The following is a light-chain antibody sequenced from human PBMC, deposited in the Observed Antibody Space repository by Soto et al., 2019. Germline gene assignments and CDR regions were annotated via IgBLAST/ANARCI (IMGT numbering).Light chain of an antibody. J-gene: IGLJ2*01. CDR2: DNN. Sequence: QSVLTQPPSVSAAPGQTVTISCSGSSSNIGNNYVSWYQQLPGTAPKLLIYDNNKRSSGIPDRFSGSKSGTSATLGITGLQTGDEADYYCGTWDSSLSTGQEVFGGGTKLTVL. V-gene: IGLV1-51*01. CDR3: GTWDSSLSTGQEV. CDR1: SSNIGNNY.